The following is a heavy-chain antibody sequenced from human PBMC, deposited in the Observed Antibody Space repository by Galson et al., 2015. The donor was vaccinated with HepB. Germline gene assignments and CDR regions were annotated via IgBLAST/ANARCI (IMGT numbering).Heavy chain of an antibody. V-gene: IGHV3-48*01. CDR2: INSGSTTI. D-gene: IGHD3-10*01. CDR3: ARPYYFRSGDYLLDASDV. J-gene: IGHJ3*01. CDR1: GFTFNKYS. Sequence: SLRLSCAASGFTFNKYSMNWVRQAPGKGLEWISYINSGSTTIYYADSVKGRFTISRDNAKNSLYLQVSSLRAEDTALYYCARPYYFRSGDYLLDASDVWGLGTMVTVSS.